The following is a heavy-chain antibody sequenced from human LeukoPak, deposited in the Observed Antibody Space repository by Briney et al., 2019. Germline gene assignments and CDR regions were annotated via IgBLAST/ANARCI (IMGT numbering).Heavy chain of an antibody. CDR1: GYTHTELS. CDR2: FDPEDGET. Sequence: GASVKVSCKVSGYTHTELSMHWVQQAPGKGLEWMGGFDPEDGETIYAQKFQGRVTMTEDTSTDTAYMELSSLRSEDTAVYYCATATSGSYWPYYFDYWGQGTLVTVSS. D-gene: IGHD1-26*01. J-gene: IGHJ4*02. V-gene: IGHV1-24*01. CDR3: ATATSGSYWPYYFDY.